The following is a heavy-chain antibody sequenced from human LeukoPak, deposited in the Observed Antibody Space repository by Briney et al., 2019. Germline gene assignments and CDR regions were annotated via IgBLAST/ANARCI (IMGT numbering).Heavy chain of an antibody. V-gene: IGHV1-69*01. CDR1: GGTFSSYA. CDR2: IIPIFGTA. CDR3: ARAPQLYGSGGSGFDP. J-gene: IGHJ5*02. D-gene: IGHD3-10*01. Sequence: SVKVSCKASGGTFSSYAISWVRQAPGQGLEWMGGIIPIFGTANYAQKFQGRVTITADESTSTAYMELSSLRSEDTAVYYCARAPQLYGSGGSGFDPWGQGTLVTVSS.